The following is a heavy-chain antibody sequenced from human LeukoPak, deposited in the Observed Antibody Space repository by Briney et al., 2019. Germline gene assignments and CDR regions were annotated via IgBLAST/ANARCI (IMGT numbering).Heavy chain of an antibody. J-gene: IGHJ4*02. CDR3: ARTVDTAMVSDY. V-gene: IGHV4-34*01. CDR2: INHSGST. Sequence: SETLSLTCAVYGGSFSGYYWSWIRQPPGKGLEWIGEINHSGSTNYNPSLKSRVTISVDTSKSQFSLKLSSVTAADTAVYYCARTVDTAMVSDYWGQGTLVTVSS. D-gene: IGHD5-18*01. CDR1: GGSFSGYY.